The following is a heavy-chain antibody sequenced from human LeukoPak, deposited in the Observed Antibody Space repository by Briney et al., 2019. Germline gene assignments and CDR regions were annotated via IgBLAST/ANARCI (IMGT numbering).Heavy chain of an antibody. Sequence: GESLKISCKGSGYSFTTTYWIAWVRQMPGKGLEWMGIIYPGDSDTRYSPSFQGQVTISADKSISTAYLQWSSLKASDTAMYYCARHTQSLRIVDYWGQGTLVTVSS. CDR1: GYSFTTTYW. D-gene: IGHD2-21*01. J-gene: IGHJ4*02. CDR2: IYPGDSDT. V-gene: IGHV5-51*01. CDR3: ARHTQSLRIVDY.